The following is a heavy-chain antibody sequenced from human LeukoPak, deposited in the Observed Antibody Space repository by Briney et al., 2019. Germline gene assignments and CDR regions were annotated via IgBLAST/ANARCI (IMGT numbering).Heavy chain of an antibody. V-gene: IGHV4-39*07. D-gene: IGHD2-2*03. CDR1: DGSISSSDYY. Sequence: SETLSLTCAVSDGSISSSDYYWGWLRLPPGTGLEWIGSIYYSGKTYHNPSLKSRVTISIDTSKNQFSLELSSVTAADTAVYYCARDYHGYPAGNWFDSWGQGALVTVSS. J-gene: IGHJ5*01. CDR2: IYYSGKT. CDR3: ARDYHGYPAGNWFDS.